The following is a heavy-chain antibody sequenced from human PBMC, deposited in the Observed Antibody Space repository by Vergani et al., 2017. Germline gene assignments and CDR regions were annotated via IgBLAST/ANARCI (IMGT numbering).Heavy chain of an antibody. CDR3: AKDYTMVRGVIITPLGHFDY. CDR1: GFTFSSYG. D-gene: IGHD3-10*01. CDR2: ISYDGSNK. V-gene: IGHV3-30*18. J-gene: IGHJ4*02. Sequence: VQLVESGGGLVQPGGSLRLSCAASGFTFSSYGMHWVRQAPGKGLEWVAVISYDGSNKYYADSVKGRFTISRDNSKNTLYLQMNSLRAEDTAVYYCAKDYTMVRGVIITPLGHFDYWGQGTLVTVSS.